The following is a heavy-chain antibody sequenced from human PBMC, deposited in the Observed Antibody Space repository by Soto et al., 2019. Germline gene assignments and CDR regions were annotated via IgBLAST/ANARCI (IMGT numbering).Heavy chain of an antibody. D-gene: IGHD3-16*01. J-gene: IGHJ4*02. Sequence: EVQLVESGGGLVKPGGSLRLSCAASGFTFSSYSMNWVRQAPGKGLEWVSSISSSSSYIYYADSVKGRFTISRDNAKNSLYLQLNSLRAEDTAVYYCARDPKEQFGYWGQGTLVTVSS. CDR2: ISSSSSYI. CDR3: ARDPKEQFGY. CDR1: GFTFSSYS. V-gene: IGHV3-21*01.